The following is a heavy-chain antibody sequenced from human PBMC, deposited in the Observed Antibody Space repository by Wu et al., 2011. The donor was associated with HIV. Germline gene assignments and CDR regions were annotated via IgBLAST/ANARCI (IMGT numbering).Heavy chain of an antibody. CDR1: GYTFTGYY. Sequence: EVKEPGASVKVSCKASGYTFTGYYMHWVRQAPGQGLEWMGWINPNSGGTNYAQKFQGRVTMTRDTSISTAYMELSSLRSEDTAVYYCARGMGTTARPYYFDYWGPGNPGHRLL. V-gene: IGHV1-2*02. J-gene: IGHJ4*02. CDR3: ARGMGTTARPYYFDY. CDR2: INPNSGGT. D-gene: IGHD1-14*01.